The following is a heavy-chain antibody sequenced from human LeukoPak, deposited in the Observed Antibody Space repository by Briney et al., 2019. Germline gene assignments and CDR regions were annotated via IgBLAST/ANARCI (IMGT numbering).Heavy chain of an antibody. D-gene: IGHD3-10*01. CDR2: IYYSGST. CDR1: GGSISSYF. V-gene: IGHV4-59*12. J-gene: IGHJ4*02. CDR3: AGVRWELFPPYYFDY. Sequence: SETLSLTCTVSGGSISSYFWSWIRQPPGKGLEWIGYIYYSGSTKYNPTLKSRVTISVDTSKKQFSLKLSSVTAADTAVYYCAGVRWELFPPYYFDYWGQGTLVTVSS.